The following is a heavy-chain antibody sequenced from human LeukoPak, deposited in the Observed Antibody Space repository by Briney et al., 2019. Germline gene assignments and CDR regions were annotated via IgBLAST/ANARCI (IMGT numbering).Heavy chain of an antibody. D-gene: IGHD2-21*01. Sequence: ASVKVSCKASGYIFTSYYMHWVRQAPGQGLEWMGIINPSGGTTSYPQKFQGRVTMTRDSSTSTVYMELSSLRSYDTAVYFCARGYCGGDCYLDYWGQGTLVTVSS. V-gene: IGHV1-46*03. CDR3: ARGYCGGDCYLDY. CDR2: INPSGGTT. CDR1: GYIFTSYY. J-gene: IGHJ4*02.